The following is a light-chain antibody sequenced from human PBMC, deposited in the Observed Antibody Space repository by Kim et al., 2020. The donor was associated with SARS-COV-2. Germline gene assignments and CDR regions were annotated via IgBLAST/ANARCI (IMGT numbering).Light chain of an antibody. Sequence: QSVLTQPPSVSAAPGQKVTISCSGSSSNIGNNYVSWYQQLPGTAPKLLIYDNNKRPSGIPDRFSGSKSGTSATLGITGLQTGDEADYYCGTWDSSLTGVVFGRGTQVTVL. J-gene: IGLJ2*01. CDR2: DNN. V-gene: IGLV1-51*01. CDR1: SSNIGNNY. CDR3: GTWDSSLTGVV.